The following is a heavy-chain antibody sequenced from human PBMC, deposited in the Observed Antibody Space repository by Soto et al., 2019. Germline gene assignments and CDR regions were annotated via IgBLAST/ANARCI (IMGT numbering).Heavy chain of an antibody. D-gene: IGHD3-10*01. V-gene: IGHV3-73*01. CDR3: TTRIDYYGSGSYRYYYFDY. CDR1: GFTFSGSA. Sequence: PVGSLRLSCAASGFTFSGSAMHWVRQASGKGLEWVGRIRSKANSYATAYAASVKGRFTISRDDSKNTAYLQMNSLKTEDTAVYYCTTRIDYYGSGSYRYYYFDYWGQGTLVTVSS. J-gene: IGHJ4*02. CDR2: IRSKANSYAT.